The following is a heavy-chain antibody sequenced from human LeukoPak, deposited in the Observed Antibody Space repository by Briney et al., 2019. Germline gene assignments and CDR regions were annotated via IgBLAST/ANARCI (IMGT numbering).Heavy chain of an antibody. CDR3: ARMRGSSGWGYYYYYMDV. V-gene: IGHV3-74*01. D-gene: IGHD6-19*01. Sequence: PGGSLRLSCAASGFAFSSYEMNWVRQAPGKGLVWVSRINSDGSSTSYADSVKGRFTISRDNAKNTLYLQMNSLRAEDTAVYYCARMRGSSGWGYYYYYMDVWGKGTTVTISS. CDR2: INSDGSST. CDR1: GFAFSSYE. J-gene: IGHJ6*03.